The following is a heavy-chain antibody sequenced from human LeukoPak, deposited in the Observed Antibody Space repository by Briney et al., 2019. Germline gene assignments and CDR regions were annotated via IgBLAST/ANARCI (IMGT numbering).Heavy chain of an antibody. CDR2: IYYSGST. Sequence: SETLSLTCTVSGGSISSYYWSWIRQPPGKGLEWIGYIYYSGSTNYNLSLKSRVTISVDTSKNQLSLKLSSVTAADTAVYYCGRGGGHTDYWGEGTLVTVSS. J-gene: IGHJ4*02. V-gene: IGHV4-59*01. CDR3: GRGGGHTDY. CDR1: GGSISSYY. D-gene: IGHD3-16*01.